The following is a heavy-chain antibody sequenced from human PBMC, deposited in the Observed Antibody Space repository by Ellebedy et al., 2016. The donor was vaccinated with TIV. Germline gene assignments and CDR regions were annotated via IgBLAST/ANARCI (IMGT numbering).Heavy chain of an antibody. CDR1: GVSISNYY. D-gene: IGHD3-9*01. J-gene: IGHJ6*03. CDR3: ARLMADDYDILTGYYYYYYMDV. CDR2: IDYSGST. V-gene: IGHV4-59*08. Sequence: SETLSLTCTVSGVSISNYYWNWIRQPPGKGLEWIGYIDYSGSTNYNPSLKSRVTLSVDTSKNQFSLDLHSVTAADTAVYYCARLMADDYDILTGYYYYYYMDVWGKGTTVTVSS.